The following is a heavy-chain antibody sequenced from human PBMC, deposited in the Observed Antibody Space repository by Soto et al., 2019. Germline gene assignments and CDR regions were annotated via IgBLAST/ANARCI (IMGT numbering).Heavy chain of an antibody. CDR1: GFTFSSYA. CDR3: AGTKYHSIVGATVYYFDY. CDR2: ISGSGGST. D-gene: IGHD1-26*01. J-gene: IGHJ4*02. V-gene: IGHV3-23*01. Sequence: GGSLRLSCAASGFTFSSYAMSWVRQAPGKGLEWVSAISGSGGSTYYADSVKGRFTISRDNSKNTLYLQMNSLRAEDTAVYYCAGTKYHSIVGATVYYFDYWGQGTLVTVSS.